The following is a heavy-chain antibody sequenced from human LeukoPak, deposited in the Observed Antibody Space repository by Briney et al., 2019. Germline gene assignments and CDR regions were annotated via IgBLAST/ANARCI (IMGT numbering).Heavy chain of an antibody. CDR1: GGTFSSYA. J-gene: IGHJ4*02. CDR2: IIPILGIA. Sequence: SVKVSCKASGGTFSSYAISWVRQAPGQGLEWMGRIIPILGIANYAQKFQGRVTITADKSTSTAYMELSSLRSEDTAVYYCARAPPRYCSGGSCYGRWDYWGQGTLVTVSS. V-gene: IGHV1-69*04. CDR3: ARAPPRYCSGGSCYGRWDY. D-gene: IGHD2-15*01.